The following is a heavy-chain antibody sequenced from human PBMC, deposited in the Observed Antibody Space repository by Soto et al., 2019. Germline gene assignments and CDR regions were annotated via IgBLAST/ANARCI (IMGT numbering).Heavy chain of an antibody. Sequence: QVQLVESGGGVVQPGRSLRLSCEASGFSLSTYGMHWVRQAPGKGLEWVAVISYDGSNKYHADSVKGRFTISRDNSRNTLYLQMNSLRLDDMAVYYCAKDAPRYSGFDFSQWGQGTLVTVSS. CDR3: AKDAPRYSGFDFSQ. D-gene: IGHD5-12*01. CDR1: GFSLSTYG. J-gene: IGHJ4*02. V-gene: IGHV3-30*18. CDR2: ISYDGSNK.